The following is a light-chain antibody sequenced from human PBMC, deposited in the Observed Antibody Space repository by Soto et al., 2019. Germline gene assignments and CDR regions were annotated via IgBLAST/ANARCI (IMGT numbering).Light chain of an antibody. Sequence: QSALTQPASVSXSPGQSIIISCTGTSSDVGGYNYVSWYQQHPGKAPKLMIYDVTNRPSGVSNRFSGSKSGNTASLTISGLQAEDEADYYCSSYTGSSTYVFGTGTKVTVL. CDR3: SSYTGSSTYV. CDR1: SSDVGGYNY. V-gene: IGLV2-14*01. J-gene: IGLJ1*01. CDR2: DVT.